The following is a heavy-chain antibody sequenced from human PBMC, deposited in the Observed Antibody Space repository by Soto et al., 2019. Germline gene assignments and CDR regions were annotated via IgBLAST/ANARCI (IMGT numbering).Heavy chain of an antibody. CDR2: ISYSGIT. D-gene: IGHD3-10*01. J-gene: IGHJ5*02. Sequence: QVQLQESGPGLVKPSQTLSLTCTVSGGSISSVGYYWNWIRQHPGKDLEWVGYISYSGITHHNPHLKSRLFISVDTSKNQFSLKLSSVTAADTAVYYGAREVGDLGSRCDPWGQGTLVTVSS. CDR1: GGSISSVGYY. V-gene: IGHV4-31*03. CDR3: AREVGDLGSRCDP.